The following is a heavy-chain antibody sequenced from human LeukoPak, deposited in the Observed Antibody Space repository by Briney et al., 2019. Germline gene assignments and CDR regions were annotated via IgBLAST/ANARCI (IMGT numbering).Heavy chain of an antibody. CDR3: AKDIKYSGSYPDY. V-gene: IGHV3-30*18. J-gene: IGHJ4*02. CDR2: ISYDGSNI. Sequence: PGGSLRLSCAASGFTFSSYGTHWVRQAPGKGLEWVAVISYDGSNIYYADSVKGRFTISRDNSKNTLYLQMNSLRAEDTAVYYCAKDIKYSGSYPDYWGQGTLVTVSS. D-gene: IGHD1-26*01. CDR1: GFTFSSYG.